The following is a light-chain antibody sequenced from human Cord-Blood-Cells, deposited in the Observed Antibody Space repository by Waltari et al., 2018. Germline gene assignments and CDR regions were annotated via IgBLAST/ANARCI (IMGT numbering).Light chain of an antibody. Sequence: EIVLTQSPGTLSLSPGERATLSCRASQSVSSSYLAWYQQKPGQAPRLIIYGASSRATGIPDRFSGSWSGTDFTLTISRLEPEDFAVYYCQQYGSSPLTFGGGTKVEIK. V-gene: IGKV3-20*01. J-gene: IGKJ4*01. CDR1: QSVSSSY. CDR2: GAS. CDR3: QQYGSSPLT.